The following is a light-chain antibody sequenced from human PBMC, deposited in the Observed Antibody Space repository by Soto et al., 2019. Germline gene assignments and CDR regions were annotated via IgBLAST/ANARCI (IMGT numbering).Light chain of an antibody. CDR2: LNSDGSH. CDR1: SGHSIYA. V-gene: IGLV4-69*01. CDR3: QTWGTGIRV. Sequence: QSVLTQSPSASASLGASVKLTCTLSSGHSIYAIAWHQQQPEKGPRYLMKLNSDGSHSKGDGIPDRFSGSSSGAERYLTISSLQSEDEADYYWQTWGTGIRVFGGGTKLTVL. J-gene: IGLJ2*01.